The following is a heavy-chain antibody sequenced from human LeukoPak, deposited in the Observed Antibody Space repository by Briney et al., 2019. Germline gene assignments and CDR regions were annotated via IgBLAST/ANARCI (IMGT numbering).Heavy chain of an antibody. D-gene: IGHD6-19*01. CDR1: GFTFSSYW. J-gene: IGHJ2*01. CDR3: ARDRSGRSGWYYWYFDL. CDR2: IKQDGSEK. V-gene: IGHV3-7*01. Sequence: PGGSLRLSCAASGFTFSSYWMTWVRQPPGKGLEWVANIKQDGSEKYYVDSVKGRFTISRDNAKNSLYLQMNSLRAEDTAVYYCARDRSGRSGWYYWYFDLWGRGTLVTVSS.